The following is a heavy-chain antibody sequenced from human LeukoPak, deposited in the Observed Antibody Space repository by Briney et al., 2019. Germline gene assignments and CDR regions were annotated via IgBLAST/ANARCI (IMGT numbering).Heavy chain of an antibody. CDR3: ARCSSGIGWIYGMDV. V-gene: IGHV3-21*01. D-gene: IGHD6-19*01. J-gene: IGHJ6*02. Sequence: GGSLRLSCAASGFTFSSYSMNWVRQAPGKGLEWVSPISSSSSYIYYADSVKGRFTISRDNAKNSLYLQMNSLRAEDTAVYYCARCSSGIGWIYGMDVWGQGTTVTVSS. CDR2: ISSSSSYI. CDR1: GFTFSSYS.